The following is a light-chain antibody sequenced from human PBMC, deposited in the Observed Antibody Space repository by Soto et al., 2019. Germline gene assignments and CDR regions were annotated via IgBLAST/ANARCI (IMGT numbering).Light chain of an antibody. Sequence: QSVLTQPPSVSGAPGQRVTISCTGSSSNIGAGYDVHWYQQLPGTAPKLLIYSNSNRPSGVPDRFSGSKSGTSASLAISGLQSEDEADYYCAAWDDSLNGVYVFGTGTKVTVL. CDR2: SNS. CDR1: SSNIGAGYD. J-gene: IGLJ1*01. V-gene: IGLV1-40*01. CDR3: AAWDDSLNGVYV.